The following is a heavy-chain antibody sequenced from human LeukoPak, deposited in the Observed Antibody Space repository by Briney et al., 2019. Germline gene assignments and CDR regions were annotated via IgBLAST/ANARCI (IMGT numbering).Heavy chain of an antibody. D-gene: IGHD3-22*01. CDR2: ISGSGGST. J-gene: IGHJ4*02. Sequence: PGGSLRLSCAASGFTFSSYAMSWVRRAPGKGLEWVSAISGSGGSTYYADSVKGRFTISRDNSKNTLYLQMNSLRAEDTAVYYCAKGPHPLTYYYDSSGYRDYWGQGTLVTVSS. V-gene: IGHV3-23*01. CDR1: GFTFSSYA. CDR3: AKGPHPLTYYYDSSGYRDY.